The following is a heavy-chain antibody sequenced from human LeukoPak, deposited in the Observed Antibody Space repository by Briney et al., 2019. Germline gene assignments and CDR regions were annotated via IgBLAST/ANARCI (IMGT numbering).Heavy chain of an antibody. V-gene: IGHV1-18*01. Sequence: ASVKVSCKASGYTFTSYGISWVRQAPGQGLEWMGWISGYNGHTNYAQRLQGRVTMTTDTSTSTAYMELRSLRSDDTALYYCARDGHDILTGYYKGAFDVWGQGTMVTVSS. CDR3: ARDGHDILTGYYKGAFDV. CDR2: ISGYNGHT. D-gene: IGHD3-9*01. J-gene: IGHJ3*01. CDR1: GYTFTSYG.